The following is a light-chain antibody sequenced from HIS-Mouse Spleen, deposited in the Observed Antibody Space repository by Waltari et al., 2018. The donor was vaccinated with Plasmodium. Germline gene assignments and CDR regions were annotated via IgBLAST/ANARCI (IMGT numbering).Light chain of an antibody. CDR1: QGIRSD. V-gene: IGKV1-17*01. J-gene: IGKJ5*01. CDR3: LQHNSYPIT. CDR2: AAS. Sequence: DIQMTQSPSSRSASVGDRVTITCRPSQGIRSDSGWYQQKPGKAPKRLIYAASSLQSGVPSRFSGSGSGTEFTLTISSLQPEDFAIYYCLQHNSYPITFGQGTRLEIK.